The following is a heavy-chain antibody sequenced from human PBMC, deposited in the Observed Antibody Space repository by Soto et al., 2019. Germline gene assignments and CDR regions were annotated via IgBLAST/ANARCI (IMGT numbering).Heavy chain of an antibody. CDR2: IIPIFGTA. Sequence: QVQLVQSGAEVKKPGSSVKVSCKASGGTFSSYAISWVRQAPGPGLEWMGGIIPIFGTANYAQKFQGRVTITADESTSTAYMELSSLRSEDTAVYYCAITKRITIFGVVIGSSWFDPWGQGTLVTVSS. D-gene: IGHD3-3*01. CDR3: AITKRITIFGVVIGSSWFDP. V-gene: IGHV1-69*01. J-gene: IGHJ5*02. CDR1: GGTFSSYA.